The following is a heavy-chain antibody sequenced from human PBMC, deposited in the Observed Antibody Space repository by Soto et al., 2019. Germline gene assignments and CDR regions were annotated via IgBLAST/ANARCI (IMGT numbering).Heavy chain of an antibody. CDR2: VYSSGTT. CDR3: AREYYYNSGSSRWFDP. J-gene: IGHJ5*02. D-gene: IGHD3-10*01. Sequence: SETLSLTCTVSGGSISSGGNLWTWIRQHPGEGLEWIGYVYSSGTTYYNPSLQSRVTMSLDTSKNQFSLKLSAVTAADTAVYYCAREYYYNSGSSRWFDPWGPGTLVTVSS. CDR1: GGSISSGGNL. V-gene: IGHV4-31*03.